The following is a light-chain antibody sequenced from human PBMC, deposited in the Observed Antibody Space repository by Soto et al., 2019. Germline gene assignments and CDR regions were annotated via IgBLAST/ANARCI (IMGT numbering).Light chain of an antibody. Sequence: QSVRTQPASVSGAPGQSISISCTGTGNDVGGYTFVSWYQQHPDKVPKLVIFDVNRRPSGVSDRFSGSKSVNAASLTISGLQAEDEADYYCCSYTATTTYVFGTGTKVTVL. CDR1: GNDVGGYTF. V-gene: IGLV2-14*03. J-gene: IGLJ1*01. CDR3: CSYTATTTYV. CDR2: DVN.